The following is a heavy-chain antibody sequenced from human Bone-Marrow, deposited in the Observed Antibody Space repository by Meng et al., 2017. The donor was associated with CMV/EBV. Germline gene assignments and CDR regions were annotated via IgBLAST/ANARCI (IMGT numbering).Heavy chain of an antibody. CDR2: TYHSGIS. J-gene: IGHJ4*02. V-gene: IGHV4-38-2*02. D-gene: IGHD2-8*01. CDR1: TYSISSGYY. Sequence: GSLRLSCTVSTYSISSGYYWGWIRQPPGKGLEWLGTTYHSGISFFNPSLKSRLTMSVDTSKNQFSLRLSSVTAADTAMYYCVLSKGTALISNWGQGTPVTVSS. CDR3: VLSKGTALISN.